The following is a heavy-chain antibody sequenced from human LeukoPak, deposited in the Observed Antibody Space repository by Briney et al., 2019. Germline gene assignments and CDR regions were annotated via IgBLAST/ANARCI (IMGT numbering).Heavy chain of an antibody. CDR2: HGSEK. CDR3: ARVVGGFYYYYYMDV. D-gene: IGHD2-15*01. Sequence: HGSEKYYVDSIKGRFTISRDNAKNTLYLQMNSLRAEDTAVYYCARVVGGFYYYYYMDVWGKGTTVTVSS. V-gene: IGHV3-7*01. J-gene: IGHJ6*03.